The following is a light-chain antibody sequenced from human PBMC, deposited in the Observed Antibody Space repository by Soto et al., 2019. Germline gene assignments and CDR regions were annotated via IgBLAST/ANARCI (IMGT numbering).Light chain of an antibody. V-gene: IGKV1-5*03. Sequence: DIQMTQSPSTLSASVGDRVTITCRASQSISTKLAWYQQKVGKAPKLLIYKASSLESGVPSRFSGSGSGTEFTLTISSLQPDVFATYYCQQSYSTPPTFGQGTKVDIK. CDR3: QQSYSTPPT. CDR1: QSISTK. J-gene: IGKJ1*01. CDR2: KAS.